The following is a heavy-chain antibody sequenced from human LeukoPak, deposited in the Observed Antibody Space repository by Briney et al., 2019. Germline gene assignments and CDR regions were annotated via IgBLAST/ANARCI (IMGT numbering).Heavy chain of an antibody. V-gene: IGHV3-48*03. CDR1: GFTFSSYE. J-gene: IGHJ4*02. CDR3: AKDSLTAMVTPFLNY. Sequence: GRSLRLSCAASGFTFSSYEMNWVRQAPGKGLEWVSYISSSGSTIYYADSVKGRFTISRDNAKNTLYLQMNSLRAEDTAVYYCAKDSLTAMVTPFLNYWGQGTLVTVSS. CDR2: ISSSGSTI. D-gene: IGHD5-18*01.